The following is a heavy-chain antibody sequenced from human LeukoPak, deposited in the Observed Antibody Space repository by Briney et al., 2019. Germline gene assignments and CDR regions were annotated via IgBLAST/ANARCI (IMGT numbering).Heavy chain of an antibody. CDR3: ARGPLYDITGSYGL. J-gene: IGHJ4*02. V-gene: IGHV3-48*01. D-gene: IGHD2-8*01. CDR2: IGSSGITI. CDR1: GFTFSAHT. Sequence: GGSLALSCAASGFTFSAHTMNWVRLAPGKGLQWVSYIGSSGITIYYAHSVEGRFTISRDSAKNSLYLQMSSLRVEDTAVYYCARGPLYDITGSYGLWGQGTLVTVSS.